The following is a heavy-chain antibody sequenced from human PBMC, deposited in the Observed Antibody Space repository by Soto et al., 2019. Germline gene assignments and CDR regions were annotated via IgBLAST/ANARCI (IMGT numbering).Heavy chain of an antibody. CDR1: GGTFSSYA. D-gene: IGHD1-26*01. CDR3: ASKIVGATTRLGSDY. Sequence: QVQLVQSGAEVKKPGSSVKVSCKASGGTFSSYAISWVRQAPGQGLEWMGGNIPIFGTANYAQKFQGRVTITADKSTSTAYMELSSLRSEDTAVYYCASKIVGATTRLGSDYWGQGTLVTVSS. J-gene: IGHJ4*02. CDR2: NIPIFGTA. V-gene: IGHV1-69*06.